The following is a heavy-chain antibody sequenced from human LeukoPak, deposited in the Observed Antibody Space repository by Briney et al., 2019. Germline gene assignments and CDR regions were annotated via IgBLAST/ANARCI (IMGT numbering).Heavy chain of an antibody. Sequence: SETLSLTCTVSGGSIGSYYWSWIRQPPGKGLEWIGYIYYSGSTNYNPSLKSRVTISVDTSKNQFSLKLSSVTAADTAVYYCAREAARGAFDIWGQGTMVTVSS. CDR1: GGSIGSYY. J-gene: IGHJ3*02. V-gene: IGHV4-59*01. D-gene: IGHD2-15*01. CDR2: IYYSGST. CDR3: AREAARGAFDI.